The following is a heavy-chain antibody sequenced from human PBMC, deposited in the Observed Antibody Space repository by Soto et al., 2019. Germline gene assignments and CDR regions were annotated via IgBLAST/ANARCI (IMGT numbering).Heavy chain of an antibody. CDR2: IDPSDSQT. D-gene: IGHD3-3*01. CDR3: ARARFLEWFRSGNWFDP. J-gene: IGHJ5*02. V-gene: IGHV5-10-1*01. Sequence: GESLKISCKGSGYSFAGYWITWVRQKPGKGLEWMGRIDPSDSQTYYSPSFRGHVTISVTKSITTVFLQWSSLRASDTAVYYCARARFLEWFRSGNWFDPWGQGTLVTVSS. CDR1: GYSFAGYW.